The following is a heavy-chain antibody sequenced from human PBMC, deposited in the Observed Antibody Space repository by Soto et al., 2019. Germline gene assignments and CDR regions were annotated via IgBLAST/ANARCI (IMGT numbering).Heavy chain of an antibody. Sequence: GGSLRLSXEASGLIFYMYWMHWVCQVPGKRPVWLARINEDGTTTTYADYVTDRFTISRDNDKNTLYLQLDCLRDEDSALYSGTRLPRPSSSGTGAYWGQGSLVTV. D-gene: IGHD1-26*01. V-gene: IGHV3-74*03. J-gene: IGHJ4*02. CDR1: GLIFYMYW. CDR2: INEDGTTT. CDR3: TRLPRPSSSGTGAY.